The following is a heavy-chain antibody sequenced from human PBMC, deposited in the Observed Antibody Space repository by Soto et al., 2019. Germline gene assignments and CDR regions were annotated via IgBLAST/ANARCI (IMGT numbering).Heavy chain of an antibody. J-gene: IGHJ4*02. CDR2: ISSSSSYI. CDR1: GFTFSSYS. V-gene: IGHV3-21*01. D-gene: IGHD3-3*01. Sequence: EVQLVESGGGLVKPGGSLRLSCAASGFTFSSYSMNWVRQAPGKGLEWVSSISSSSSYIYYADSVKGRFTISRDNAKNSLYLQMNSLRAEDTAVYYCARDFSGFLEWRYYFDYWGQGTLVTVSS. CDR3: ARDFSGFLEWRYYFDY.